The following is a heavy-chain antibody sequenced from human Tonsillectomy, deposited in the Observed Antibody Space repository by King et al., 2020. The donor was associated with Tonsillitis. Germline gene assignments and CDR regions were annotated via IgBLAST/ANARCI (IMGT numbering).Heavy chain of an antibody. Sequence: VQLVESGGGLVQPGGSLRLACAASGFTFSSYAISWVRQAPGKGLEWVSSISGSGCSTYYADSVKVRFTISRDKSKNTLYLQMNSLRAADTAVYYCAKVGAMINNPPRWYFDYWGQGTLVTVSS. D-gene: IGHD3-22*01. J-gene: IGHJ4*02. CDR3: AKVGAMINNPPRWYFDY. CDR1: GFTFSSYA. CDR2: ISGSGCST. V-gene: IGHV3-23*04.